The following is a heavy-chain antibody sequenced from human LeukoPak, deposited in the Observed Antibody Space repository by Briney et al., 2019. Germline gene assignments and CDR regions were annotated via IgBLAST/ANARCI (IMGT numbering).Heavy chain of an antibody. CDR2: INHSGST. CDR3: ARGAGY. V-gene: IGHV4-34*01. CDR1: GGSFSGYY. Sequence: SETLSLTCAVYGGSFSGYYWSWIRQPPGKGLEWIGEINHSGSTNYNPSLKSRVTISVDTSKNQFSLKLSSVTAADTAVYYCARGAGYWGQGTLVTVSS. J-gene: IGHJ4*02.